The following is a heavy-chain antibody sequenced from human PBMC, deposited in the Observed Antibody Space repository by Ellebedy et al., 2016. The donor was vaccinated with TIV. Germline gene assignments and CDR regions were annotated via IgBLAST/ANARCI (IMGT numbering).Heavy chain of an antibody. CDR2: IHYSGSS. CDR3: AALQWLAPAWYFDL. D-gene: IGHD6-19*01. V-gene: IGHV4-59*08. CDR1: GASIRSYY. J-gene: IGHJ2*01. Sequence: SETLSLTCTVSGASIRSYYWGWIRQPPGKGLEWIGYIHYSGSSNYHPSLKSRVTISVDTSKNQFSLKLSSVTSADTAVYYCAALQWLAPAWYFDLWGRGTLVTVSS.